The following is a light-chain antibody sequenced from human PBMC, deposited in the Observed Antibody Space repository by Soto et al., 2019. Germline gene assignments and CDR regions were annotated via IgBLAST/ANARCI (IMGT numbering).Light chain of an antibody. Sequence: VLTQSPATLSVSPGERATLSCRASQSVSSNLAWYQQKPGQAHRLLIYGAYTRATGIQARFSGSGSGTEFTLTIRSLQSEDFAVYYCKQYNNWPRTVGQGTKVDIK. V-gene: IGKV3-15*01. CDR1: QSVSSN. J-gene: IGKJ1*01. CDR2: GAY. CDR3: KQYNNWPRT.